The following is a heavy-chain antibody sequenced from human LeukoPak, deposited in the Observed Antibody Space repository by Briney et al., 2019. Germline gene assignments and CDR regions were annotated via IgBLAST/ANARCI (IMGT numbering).Heavy chain of an antibody. CDR2: IKGDGSDK. Sequence: GGSLRLSCAASGFTFSSYWTSWVRQAPGKELEWVANIKGDGSDKNFVDSMKGRFTISRDNAKNSLYLQMNSLSVEDTAVYYCVRTSRSISSDYWGQGTLVTVSS. J-gene: IGHJ4*02. CDR3: VRTSRSISSDY. D-gene: IGHD6-13*01. CDR1: GFTFSSYW. V-gene: IGHV3-7*04.